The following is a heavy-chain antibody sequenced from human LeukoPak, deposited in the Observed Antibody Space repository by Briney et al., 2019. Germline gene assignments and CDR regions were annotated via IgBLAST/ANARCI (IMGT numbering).Heavy chain of an antibody. Sequence: PGRSLRLSCAASGFTFDDYAMHWVRQAPGKGLEWVSGISWNSGSIGYTDSVKGRFTTSRDNAKNSLYLQMNSLRDEDTAVYYCARDLQLAVAGTGDYWGQGTLVTVSS. CDR3: ARDLQLAVAGTGDY. V-gene: IGHV3-9*01. CDR2: ISWNSGSI. D-gene: IGHD6-19*01. J-gene: IGHJ4*02. CDR1: GFTFDDYA.